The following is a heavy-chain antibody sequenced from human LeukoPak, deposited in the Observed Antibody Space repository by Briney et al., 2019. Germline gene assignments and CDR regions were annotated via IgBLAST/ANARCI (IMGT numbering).Heavy chain of an antibody. V-gene: IGHV3-21*04. J-gene: IGHJ3*02. CDR1: GFTFSSYW. D-gene: IGHD7-27*01. CDR3: AKDKGSNWDDAFDI. Sequence: GGSLRLSCAASGFTFSSYWMHWARQAPGKGLEWVSSISSSSSYIYYADSVKGRFTISRDNAKNSLYLQMNSLRAEDMALYYCAKDKGSNWDDAFDIWGQGTMVTVSS. CDR2: ISSSSSYI.